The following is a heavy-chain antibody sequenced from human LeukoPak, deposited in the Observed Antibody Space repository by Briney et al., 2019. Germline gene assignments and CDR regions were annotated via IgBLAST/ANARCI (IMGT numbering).Heavy chain of an antibody. D-gene: IGHD4-17*01. CDR2: INHSGST. CDR3: ARGPTADYGDYVLDP. CDR1: GGSFSGYY. Sequence: SETLSLTCAVYGGSFSGYYWSWIRQPLGKGLEWIGEINHSGSTNYNPSLKSRVTISVDTSKDQFSLKLSSVTAADTAVYYCARGPTADYGDYVLDPWGQGTLVTVSS. V-gene: IGHV4-34*01. J-gene: IGHJ5*02.